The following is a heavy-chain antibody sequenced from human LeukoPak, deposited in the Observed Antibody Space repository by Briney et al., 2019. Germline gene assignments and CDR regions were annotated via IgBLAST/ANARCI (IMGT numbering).Heavy chain of an antibody. J-gene: IGHJ5*02. CDR2: INGGDGDT. D-gene: IGHD2-15*01. Sequence: ASVKVSCKASGYTFTTYAIHWVRQAPGQRPEWMGWINGGDGDTRYSQNFQDRVTITRDTSATTAYMELSSLRSEDTAVYYCARDLLDWGVVAAGNWFDPWGQGTLVTVSS. CDR3: ARDLLDWGVVAAGNWFDP. V-gene: IGHV1-3*01. CDR1: GYTFTTYA.